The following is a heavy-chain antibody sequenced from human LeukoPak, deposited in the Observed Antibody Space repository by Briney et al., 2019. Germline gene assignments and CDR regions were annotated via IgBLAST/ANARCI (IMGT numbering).Heavy chain of an antibody. CDR3: ARQGFGSGWYQDY. V-gene: IGHV4-59*08. D-gene: IGHD6-19*01. Sequence: PGGSLRLSCAASGFTFSSYWMSWIRQPPGKGLEWIGYIYYSGSTNYNPSLKSRVTISVDTSKNQFSLKLSSVTAADTAVYYCARQGFGSGWYQDYWGQGTLVTVSS. CDR2: IYYSGST. J-gene: IGHJ4*02. CDR1: GFTFSSYW.